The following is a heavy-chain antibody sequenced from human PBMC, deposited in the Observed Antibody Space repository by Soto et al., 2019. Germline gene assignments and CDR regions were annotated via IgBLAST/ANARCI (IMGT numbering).Heavy chain of an antibody. CDR1: GGSIGSYY. J-gene: IGHJ3*02. V-gene: IGHV4-59*01. D-gene: IGHD3-22*01. CDR2: IHHSGST. Sequence: QVQLQESGPGLVKPSETLSLTCTVSGGSIGSYYWSWIRQPPGQGLEWIAYIHHSGSTNYSPSLKIRVTISGDTSKSQFSLRLTSVTAADTAVYYCARSYYDSSGYLDAFDIWGQGTMVTVSS. CDR3: ARSYYDSSGYLDAFDI.